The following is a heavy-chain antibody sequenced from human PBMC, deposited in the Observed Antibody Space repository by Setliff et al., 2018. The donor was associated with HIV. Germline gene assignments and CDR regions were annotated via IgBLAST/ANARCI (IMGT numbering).Heavy chain of an antibody. J-gene: IGHJ3*02. CDR2: FIS. CDR3: TRSQLRYFDWTPLDAFDI. CDR1: GFTSSVYN. Sequence: GSLRLSCVASGFTSSVYNMHWVRRGPGKGLEWVSFISYAASVKGRFTISRDDSKNSLYLQMNSLKTEDTAVYYCTRSQLRYFDWTPLDAFDIWGQGTMVTVSS. D-gene: IGHD3-9*01. V-gene: IGHV3-72*01.